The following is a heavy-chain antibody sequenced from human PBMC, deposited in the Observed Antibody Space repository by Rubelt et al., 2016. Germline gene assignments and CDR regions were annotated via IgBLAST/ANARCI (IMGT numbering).Heavy chain of an antibody. CDR1: GGSFSGYY. J-gene: IGHJ6*02. CDR3: ARGPRLRRGMDV. Sequence: QVQLQQWGAGLLKPSETLSLTCAVYGGSFSGYYWSWIRQPPGKGLEWIGDINHSGSTNYTPSLRSRVTITVDTSKNQCSLKLSSVTAADTAVYYWARGPRLRRGMDVWGQGTTVTVSS. D-gene: IGHD5-12*01. CDR2: INHSGST. V-gene: IGHV4-34*01.